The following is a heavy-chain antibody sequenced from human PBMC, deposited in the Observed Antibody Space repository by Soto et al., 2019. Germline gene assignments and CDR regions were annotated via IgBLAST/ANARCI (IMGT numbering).Heavy chain of an antibody. CDR3: ARQRQPQAGDYYYFGMDV. CDR1: AFSFTNFA. V-gene: IGHV3-30*04. Sequence: QVQLMEFGGGVVRPGESLRLSCAASAFSFTNFALHWVRQAPGRGLEWVAVISFDGSNKFYVDSVKGRFTISMDNSKNTLYLQMSSLTPDDTGVSYCARQRQPQAGDYYYFGMDVWGQGTTVTVSS. J-gene: IGHJ6*02. CDR2: ISFDGSNK. D-gene: IGHD6-25*01.